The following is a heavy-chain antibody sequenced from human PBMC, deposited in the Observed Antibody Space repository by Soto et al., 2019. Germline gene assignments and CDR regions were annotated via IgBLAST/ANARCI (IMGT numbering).Heavy chain of an antibody. CDR1: GYTFTSYG. Sequence: ASVKVSCKASGYTFTSYGISWVRQAPGQGLEWMGWISAYNGNTNYAQKLQGRVTMTTDTSTSTAYMELRSLRSDGTAVYYCAREPTPSIAVANWFDPWGQGTLVTVSS. J-gene: IGHJ5*02. CDR3: AREPTPSIAVANWFDP. D-gene: IGHD6-19*01. V-gene: IGHV1-18*01. CDR2: ISAYNGNT.